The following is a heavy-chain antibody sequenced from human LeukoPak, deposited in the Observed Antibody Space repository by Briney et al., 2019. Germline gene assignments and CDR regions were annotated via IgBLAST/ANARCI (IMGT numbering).Heavy chain of an antibody. CDR1: GYTFTGYY. D-gene: IGHD3-10*01. CDR2: INPNSGGT. Sequence: ASVKVSCKASGYTFTGYYMHWVRQALGQRLEWMGRINPNSGGTNYAQKFEGRVTMTRDTSISTAYMEMSRLRSDETAVYYCARDLSGSGSYYGYWGQGSLVTVSS. V-gene: IGHV1-2*06. CDR3: ARDLSGSGSYYGY. J-gene: IGHJ4*02.